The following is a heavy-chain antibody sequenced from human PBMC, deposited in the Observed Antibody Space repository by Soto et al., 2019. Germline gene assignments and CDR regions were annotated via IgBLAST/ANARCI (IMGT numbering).Heavy chain of an antibody. CDR3: ASSSGNNYGVGTNYYFDY. CDR1: GGTFSTYS. Sequence: QVQLVQSGAEVKKPGSSVKVSCKTSGGTFSTYSIVWVRQAPGEGLEWMGGIIPIFGTANYAQKCQDRVTITGDKATNTAFMELSSLKSEDTAMYYCASSSGNNYGVGTNYYFDYWGQGTLVTVSS. J-gene: IGHJ4*02. D-gene: IGHD1-26*01. V-gene: IGHV1-69*06. CDR2: IIPIFGTA.